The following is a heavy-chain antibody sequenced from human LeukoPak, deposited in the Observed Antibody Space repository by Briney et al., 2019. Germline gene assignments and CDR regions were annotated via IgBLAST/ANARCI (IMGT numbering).Heavy chain of an antibody. V-gene: IGHV3-21*01. J-gene: IGHJ4*02. CDR1: GFTFSSHG. CDR3: ASATGGAATGFYFDY. D-gene: IGHD2-15*01. Sequence: GGSLRLSCAASGFTFSSHGMTWVRQAPGKGLEWVSFISSSSSYIYYADSVKGRFTISRDNSKNTLYLQMNSLKAEDTALYYCASATGGAATGFYFDYWGQGTLVTVSS. CDR2: ISSSSSYI.